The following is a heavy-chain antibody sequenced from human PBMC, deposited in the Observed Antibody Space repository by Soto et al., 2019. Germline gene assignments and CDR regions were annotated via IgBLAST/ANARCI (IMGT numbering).Heavy chain of an antibody. V-gene: IGHV4-31*03. CDR2: IYYSGST. D-gene: IGHD3-22*01. CDR3: ARGDDYYDSRGFDP. CDR1: GGSISSGGYY. Sequence: QVQLQESGPGLVKPSQTLSLTCTVSGGSISSGGYYWSWIRQHPGKGLEWIGYIYYSGSTYYNPSLKSRVTLSVDTSKNQFSLKLSSVTAADTAVYYCARGDDYYDSRGFDPWGQGTLVTVSS. J-gene: IGHJ5*02.